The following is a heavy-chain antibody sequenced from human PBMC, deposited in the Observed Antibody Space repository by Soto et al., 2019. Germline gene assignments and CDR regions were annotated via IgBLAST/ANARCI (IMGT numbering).Heavy chain of an antibody. CDR1: GYRFTAYG. V-gene: IGHV1-18*01. CDR3: SRERSTDSSAYYSFAY. CDR2: VGTNNANT. D-gene: IGHD3-22*01. J-gene: IGHJ4*02. Sequence: QVQLVQSGPEVKMPGASVKVSCKTSGYRFTAYGLAWLRQAPGQRPEWLGWVGTNNANTNYAQKFRGRVTMTTARSTTTTYMELRSLRSDDTDVYYCSRERSTDSSAYYSFAYWGQGTLVTVSS.